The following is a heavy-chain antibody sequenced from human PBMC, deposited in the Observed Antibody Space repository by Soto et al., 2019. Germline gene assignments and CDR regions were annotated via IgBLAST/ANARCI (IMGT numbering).Heavy chain of an antibody. CDR3: GGGWGYGSGSLDGMDV. CDR1: GGSISSSSYY. J-gene: IGHJ6*02. Sequence: PSETLSLTCTVSGGSISSSSYYWGWIRQPPGKGLEWIGSIYYSGSTYYNPSLKSRVTISVDTSKNQFSLKLSSVTAADTAVYWWGGGWGYGSGSLDGMDVWGQGTTVTVSS. CDR2: IYYSGST. V-gene: IGHV4-39*01. D-gene: IGHD3-10*01.